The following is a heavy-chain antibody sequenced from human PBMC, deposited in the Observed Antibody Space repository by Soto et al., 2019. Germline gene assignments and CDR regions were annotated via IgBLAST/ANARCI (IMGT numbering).Heavy chain of an antibody. CDR1: GGSISSYY. CDR2: IYTSGST. CDR3: ARDQYYDFWSGYFPKPYYYYYYGMDV. V-gene: IGHV4-4*07. D-gene: IGHD3-3*01. Sequence: PSETLSLTCTASGGSISSYYWSWIRQPAGKGLEWIGRIYTSGSTNYNPSLKSRVTMSVDTSKNQFSLKLSSVTAADTAVYYCARDQYYDFWSGYFPKPYYYYYYGMDVWGQGTTVTVSS. J-gene: IGHJ6*02.